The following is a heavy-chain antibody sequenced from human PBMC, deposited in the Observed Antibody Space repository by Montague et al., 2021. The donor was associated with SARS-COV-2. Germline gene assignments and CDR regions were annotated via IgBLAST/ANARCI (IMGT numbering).Heavy chain of an antibody. D-gene: IGHD3-22*01. CDR2: IYYSEST. CDR3: ARGPQEYRITMIVVDYWYFDH. CDR1: GGSISSYY. J-gene: IGHJ2*01. Sequence: SETLSLTCTVSGGSISSYYWSWIRQPPAQGMAWIGFIYYSESTNYNPSLKSRVTISVDTSKNQFSLKLSSVTAADPAVYYCARGPQEYRITMIVVDYWYFDHWGRGTLVTVSS. V-gene: IGHV4-59*01.